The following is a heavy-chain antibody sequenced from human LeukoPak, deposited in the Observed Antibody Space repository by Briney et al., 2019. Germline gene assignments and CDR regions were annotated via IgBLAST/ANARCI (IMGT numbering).Heavy chain of an antibody. CDR1: GFTFGPYT. D-gene: IGHD4-23*01. Sequence: GGSLRLSCAASGFTFGPYTMNWVRQAPGKGLEWVSYISSSSDTIYYADSVKGRFTISRDNSKNTLYLQMNSLRAEDTAVYYCAKDSNWKTTVVTGFDYWGQGTLVTVSS. J-gene: IGHJ4*02. CDR2: ISSSSDTI. CDR3: AKDSNWKTTVVTGFDY. V-gene: IGHV3-48*01.